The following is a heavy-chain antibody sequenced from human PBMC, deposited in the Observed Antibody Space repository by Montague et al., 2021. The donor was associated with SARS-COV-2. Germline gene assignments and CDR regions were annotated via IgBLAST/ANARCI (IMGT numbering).Heavy chain of an antibody. J-gene: IGHJ4*02. Sequence: SETLSLTCTVSGGSISSTSYYWGWIRQSPGKGLEWIGSIYYSGSTYYSPSLKSRLSLSVETSKNQFSLKLTSVTAADTAVYFCARHLRTYNGFRSGYSGRLGCQFDSWGQGTLVTVSS. D-gene: IGHD3-3*01. CDR3: ARHLRTYNGFRSGYSGRLGCQFDS. CDR1: GGSISSTSYY. CDR2: IYYSGST. V-gene: IGHV4-39*01.